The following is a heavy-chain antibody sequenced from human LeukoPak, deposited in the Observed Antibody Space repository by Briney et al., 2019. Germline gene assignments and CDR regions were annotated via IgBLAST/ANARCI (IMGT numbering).Heavy chain of an antibody. D-gene: IGHD3-10*01. Sequence: SETLSLTCAVYGGSFSGYYWSWIRQPPGKGLEWIGEINHSGSTNYNPSLKSRVTISVDTSKNQVSLKLSSVTAADTAVYYCARGGEGFDYWGQGTLVTVSS. CDR3: ARGGEGFDY. CDR1: GGSFSGYY. V-gene: IGHV4-34*01. CDR2: INHSGST. J-gene: IGHJ4*02.